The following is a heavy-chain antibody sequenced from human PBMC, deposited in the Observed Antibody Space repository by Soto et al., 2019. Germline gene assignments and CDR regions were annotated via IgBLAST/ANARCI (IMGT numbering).Heavy chain of an antibody. CDR2: MNPNSGNT. Sequence: QVQLVQSGAEVKKPGASVKVSCKASGYSFTRYDINWERQATGQGLEWMGWMNPNSGNTDSAPKFQGRLTMTRNTSISTAYMELSSLRSEDTAVYYCATWIVAQRFDPWGQGTLVTVSS. V-gene: IGHV1-8*01. D-gene: IGHD3-22*01. CDR3: ATWIVAQRFDP. CDR1: GYSFTRYD. J-gene: IGHJ5*02.